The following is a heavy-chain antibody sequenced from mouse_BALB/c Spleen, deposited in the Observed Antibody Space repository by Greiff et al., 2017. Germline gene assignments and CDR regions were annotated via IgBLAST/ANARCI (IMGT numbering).Heavy chain of an antibody. J-gene: IGHJ2*01. CDR2: ISYSGST. V-gene: IGHV3-2*02. CDR1: GYSITSDYA. D-gene: IGHD2-1*01. CDR3: AREIYGNFDY. Sequence: EVQLVESGPGLVKPSQSLSLTCTVTGYSITSDYAWNWIRQFPGNKLEWMGYISYSGSTSYNPSLKSRISITRDTSKNQFFLQLNSVTTEDTATYYCAREIYGNFDYWGQGTTLTVSS.